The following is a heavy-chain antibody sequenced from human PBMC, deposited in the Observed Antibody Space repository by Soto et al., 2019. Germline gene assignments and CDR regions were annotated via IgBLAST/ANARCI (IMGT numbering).Heavy chain of an antibody. D-gene: IGHD3-22*01. CDR1: GFTFTSSA. J-gene: IGHJ4*02. V-gene: IGHV1-58*02. Sequence: SVKVSCKASGFTFTSSAMQWVRQARGQRLEWIGWIVVGSGNTNYAQKFQERVTITRDMSTSTAYMELSSLRSEDTAVYYCAIYYYDSSGYEDYWGQGTLVTVSS. CDR2: IVVGSGNT. CDR3: AIYYYDSSGYEDY.